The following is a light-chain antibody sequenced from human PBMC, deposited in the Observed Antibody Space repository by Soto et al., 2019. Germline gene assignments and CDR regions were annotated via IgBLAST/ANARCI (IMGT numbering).Light chain of an antibody. V-gene: IGLV2-23*02. CDR2: EVF. J-gene: IGLJ1*01. CDR1: SSDVGSYPL. CDR3: CSYAGSSSPYV. Sequence: QSVLPQPASVSGSPGQSITISCTGTSSDVGSYPLVSWYQQHPGEAPKLLIFEVFRRPSGVSNRFSGSKSGNTASLTISGLQAEDEAEYYCCSYAGSSSPYVSGTGTKVPVL.